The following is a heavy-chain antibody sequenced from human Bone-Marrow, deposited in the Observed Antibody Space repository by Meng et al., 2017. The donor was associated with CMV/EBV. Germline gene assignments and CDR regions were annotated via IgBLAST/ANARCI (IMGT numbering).Heavy chain of an antibody. J-gene: IGHJ4*02. V-gene: IGHV1-2*02. CDR3: ARDGIAVAGTGIDY. D-gene: IGHD6-19*01. CDR1: GYHFNGYD. CDR2: INPNSGGT. Sequence: SGYHFNGYDMHWVRQAPGQGLEWMGWINPNSGGTNYAQKFQGRVTMTRDTSISTAYMELSRLRSDDTAVYYCARDGIAVAGTGIDYWGQGTLVTVSS.